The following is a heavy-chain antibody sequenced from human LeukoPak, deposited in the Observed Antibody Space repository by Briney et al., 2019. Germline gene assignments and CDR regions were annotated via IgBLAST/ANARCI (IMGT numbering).Heavy chain of an antibody. CDR1: GFTFSSYA. J-gene: IGHJ6*02. D-gene: IGHD4-17*01. CDR2: ISGSGGST. V-gene: IGHV3-23*01. Sequence: GGSLRLSCAASGFTFSSYAMSWVRQAPGKGLEWVSAISGSGGSTYYADSVKGRFTISRDNSKNTLYLQMNSLRAEDTAVYYCAKGETSTVTTARRYYYYGMDVWGQGTTVTVSS. CDR3: AKGETSTVTTARRYYYYGMDV.